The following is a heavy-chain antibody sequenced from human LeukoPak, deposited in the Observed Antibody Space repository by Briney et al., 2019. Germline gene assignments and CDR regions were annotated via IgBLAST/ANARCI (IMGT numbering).Heavy chain of an antibody. V-gene: IGHV3-11*01. J-gene: IGHJ6*02. CDR3: VRVLAAGFRMDV. D-gene: IGHD6-13*01. Sequence: GGSLRLSCAASGFSFSDSYMTWVRQAPGKGLECVSYISSSGTNTTWYTDSDKGRVTICRDNAKKSLYLQMNNVRAEDTAVYYCVRVLAAGFRMDVWGQGTTVTVSS. CDR1: GFSFSDSY. CDR2: ISSSGTNTT.